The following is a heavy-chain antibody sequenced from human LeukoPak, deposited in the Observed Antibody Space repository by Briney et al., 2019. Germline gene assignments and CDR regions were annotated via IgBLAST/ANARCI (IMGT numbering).Heavy chain of an antibody. V-gene: IGHV4-61*01. J-gene: IGHJ6*02. Sequence: SETLSLTCTVSGVSVSSGSYYWSWLRQPPGKGLEWIGYIYYSGSTNYNPSLKSRVTISVDTSKNQFSLKLSSVTAADTAVYYYAREQYTYGMDVWGQGTTVTVSS. D-gene: IGHD4-11*01. CDR1: GVSVSSGSYY. CDR3: AREQYTYGMDV. CDR2: IYYSGST.